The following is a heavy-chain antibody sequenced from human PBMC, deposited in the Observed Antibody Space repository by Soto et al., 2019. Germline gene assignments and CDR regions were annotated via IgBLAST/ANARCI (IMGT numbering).Heavy chain of an antibody. CDR2: IIPIFGTA. CDR3: ARAINPAYGMDV. J-gene: IGHJ6*02. V-gene: IGHV1-69*06. Sequence: ASVKVSCKASGGTFSSYAISWVRQAPGQGLEWMGGIIPIFGTANYAQKFQGRVTITADKSTSTAYMELSSLRSEDTAVYYCARAINPAYGMDVWGQGTTVTVS. CDR1: GGTFSSYA.